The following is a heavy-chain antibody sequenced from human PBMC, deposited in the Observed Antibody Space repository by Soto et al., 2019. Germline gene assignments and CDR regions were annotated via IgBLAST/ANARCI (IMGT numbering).Heavy chain of an antibody. D-gene: IGHD3-10*01. V-gene: IGHV3-23*01. CDR2: ISSSGGRT. Sequence: GGSLRLSCAASGFTFSNYAMSWVRQAPGKGLEWVSAISSSGGRTFYADSVKGRFTISRDNSKNTLFLQMNSLRAEDMAVYYCAKDPRVVRGDYFDYWGQGTLVTVSS. CDR3: AKDPRVVRGDYFDY. J-gene: IGHJ4*02. CDR1: GFTFSNYA.